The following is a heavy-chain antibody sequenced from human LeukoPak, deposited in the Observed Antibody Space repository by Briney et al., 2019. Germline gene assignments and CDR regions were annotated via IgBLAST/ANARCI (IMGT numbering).Heavy chain of an antibody. CDR3: AKDRGRTIFGVVIIPLSYYYYNMDV. D-gene: IGHD3-3*01. Sequence: PGGSLRHSCAASGFTFSSYAMSWVRQAPGKGLEWVSAISGSGGSTYYADSVKGRFTISRDNSKNTLYLQMNSLRAEDTAVYYCAKDRGRTIFGVVIIPLSYYYYNMDVWGKGTTVTLSS. J-gene: IGHJ6*03. CDR1: GFTFSSYA. V-gene: IGHV3-23*01. CDR2: ISGSGGST.